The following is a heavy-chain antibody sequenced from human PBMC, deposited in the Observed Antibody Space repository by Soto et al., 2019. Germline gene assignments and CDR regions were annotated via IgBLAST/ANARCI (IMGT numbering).Heavy chain of an antibody. CDR3: AKATATGGGAFDI. Sequence: PGGSLRLSCAASGFFCSSYDMSWVRQAPGKGLEWVSTILVDGRTFYVDSVKGRFTISRDSPQNTVYLQMNSLTVGDTALYYCAKATATGGGAFDICGQGTMVTVSS. D-gene: IGHD2-8*02. V-gene: IGHV3-23*01. J-gene: IGHJ3*02. CDR1: GFFCSSYD. CDR2: ILVDGRT.